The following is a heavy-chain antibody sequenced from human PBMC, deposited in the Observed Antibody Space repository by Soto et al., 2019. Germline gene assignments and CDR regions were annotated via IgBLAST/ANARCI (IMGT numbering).Heavy chain of an antibody. V-gene: IGHV4-61*05. D-gene: IGHD3-10*01. J-gene: IGHJ3*02. CDR3: ARLGSSRDGFNYLYAFDI. CDR2: IYYSGST. CDR1: GTSITNSRYY. Sequence: SETLSLTCTVSGTSITNSRYYWGWIRQPPRKGLEWIGYIYYSGSTNYNPSLKSRVTISIDTSKNQFSLKLSSVTAADTAVYYCARLGSSRDGFNYLYAFDIWGQGTVVTVSS.